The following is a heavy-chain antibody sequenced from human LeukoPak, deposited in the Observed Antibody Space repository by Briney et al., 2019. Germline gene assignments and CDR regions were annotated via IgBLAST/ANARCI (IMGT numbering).Heavy chain of an antibody. CDR1: GFTLSTNA. D-gene: IGHD6-13*01. CDR3: AKDRSWSLHYGLDV. V-gene: IGHV3-23*01. J-gene: IGHJ6*02. CDR2: ISGSGAST. Sequence: PGGSLRLSCLTSGFTLSTNAMSWVRQAPGKGLEWISGISGSGASTYYADSVKGRFTISRDDSRNTLYLQMNSLRGDDTAVYYCAKDRSWSLHYGLDVWGQGTTVTVSS.